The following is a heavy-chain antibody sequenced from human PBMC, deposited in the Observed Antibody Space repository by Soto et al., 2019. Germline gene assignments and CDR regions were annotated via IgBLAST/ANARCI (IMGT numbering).Heavy chain of an antibody. V-gene: IGHV4-31*03. D-gene: IGHD3-10*01. CDR2: IYYSGST. J-gene: IGHJ4*02. Sequence: SSETLSLTCTVSGVSISSGGYYWSWIRQHPGKGLEWIGYIYYSGSTYYNPSLKSRVTISVDTSKNQFSLKLSSVTAADTAVYYCARDRGSGSYYHYWGQGTLVTVSS. CDR1: GVSISSGGYY. CDR3: ARDRGSGSYYHY.